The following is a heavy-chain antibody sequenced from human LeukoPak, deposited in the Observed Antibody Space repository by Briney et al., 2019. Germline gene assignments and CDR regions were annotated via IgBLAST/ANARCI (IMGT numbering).Heavy chain of an antibody. J-gene: IGHJ4*02. CDR2: IRYDGSNK. D-gene: IGHD6-13*01. CDR3: AKEWSSSWYVAYFDY. Sequence: PGGSLRLSCAASGFTFSSYGMHWVRQAPGKGLEWVAFIRYDGSNKYCADSVKGRFTISRDNSKNTLYLQMNSLRAEDTAVYYCAKEWSSSWYVAYFDYWGQGTLVTVSS. V-gene: IGHV3-30*02. CDR1: GFTFSSYG.